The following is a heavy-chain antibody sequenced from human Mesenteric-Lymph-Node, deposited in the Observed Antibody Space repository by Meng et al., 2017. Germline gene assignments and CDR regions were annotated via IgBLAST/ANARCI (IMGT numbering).Heavy chain of an antibody. Sequence: GSLRLSCTVSGGSISSSDWNWVRQPAGEGLEWIGRIFPSGDTDYNPSLRSRVTIAVDTSKNQFSLKLSSVTAADTAVYYCARDMGYDSSGYRRAFDIWGQGTMVTVSS. CDR2: IFPSGDT. CDR1: GGSISSSD. CDR3: ARDMGYDSSGYRRAFDI. V-gene: IGHV4-4*07. J-gene: IGHJ3*02. D-gene: IGHD3-22*01.